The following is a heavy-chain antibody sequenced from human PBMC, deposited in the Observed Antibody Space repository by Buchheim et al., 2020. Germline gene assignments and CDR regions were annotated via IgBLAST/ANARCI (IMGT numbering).Heavy chain of an antibody. CDR1: GFTFSSYA. Sequence: EVQLLESGGGLVQPGGSLRLSCAASGFTFSSYAMSWVRQAPGKGLEWVSAISGRGGSTYYADSVKGRFPISRAHSKNTLYLQMNSLRAEDTAVYYCAKDEHVRGSGSYYQFDYWGQGTL. J-gene: IGHJ4*02. CDR2: ISGRGGST. D-gene: IGHD3-10*01. CDR3: AKDEHVRGSGSYYQFDY. V-gene: IGHV3-23*01.